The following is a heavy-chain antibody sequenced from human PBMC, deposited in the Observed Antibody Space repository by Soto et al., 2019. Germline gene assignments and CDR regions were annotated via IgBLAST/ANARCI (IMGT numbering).Heavy chain of an antibody. V-gene: IGHV4-34*01. CDR1: GGSFSGYY. D-gene: IGHD6-19*01. CDR2: INHSGST. CDR3: ARSGSGWYKTIRKYFDY. J-gene: IGHJ4*02. Sequence: QVQLQQWGAGLLKPSETLSLTCAVYGGSFSGYYWSWIRQPPGKGLEWIGEINHSGSTNYNPSLKSRVTISVDTSKNQFSLKLSSVTAADTAVYYCARSGSGWYKTIRKYFDYWGQGTLVTVSS.